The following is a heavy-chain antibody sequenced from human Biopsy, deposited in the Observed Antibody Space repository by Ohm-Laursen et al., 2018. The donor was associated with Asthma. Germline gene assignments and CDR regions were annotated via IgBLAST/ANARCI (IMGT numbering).Heavy chain of an antibody. J-gene: IGHJ6*02. CDR3: ARAVDYSHYYGIDV. V-gene: IGHV1-18*01. CDR2: ISVYNGNT. CDR1: GYTFNSAG. D-gene: IGHD3-10*01. Sequence: LVKVSCNASGYTFNSAGITWVRQAPGQGLEWMGWISVYNGNTKVAQKLQDRVTMITDTSTSTAYMELRSLRSDDTAVYFCARAVDYSHYYGIDVWGQGTTVTVS.